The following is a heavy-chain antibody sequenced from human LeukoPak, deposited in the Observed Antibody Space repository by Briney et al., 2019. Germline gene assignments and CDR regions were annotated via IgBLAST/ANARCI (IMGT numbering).Heavy chain of an antibody. V-gene: IGHV1-2*02. CDR3: ARDRGSSWYVDY. CDR1: GYSFTGYY. CDR2: INPSSGGT. J-gene: IGHJ4*02. D-gene: IGHD6-13*01. Sequence: ASVKVSCKTSGYSFTGYYIHWVRQAPGQGLEWMGWINPSSGGTEYAQKFQGRVTMTGDTSSSTAYMELSRLRSDDTAVYYCARDRGSSWYVDYWGQGNLVIVSS.